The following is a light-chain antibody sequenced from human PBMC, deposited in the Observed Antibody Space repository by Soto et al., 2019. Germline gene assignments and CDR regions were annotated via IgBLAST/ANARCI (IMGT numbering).Light chain of an antibody. J-gene: IGKJ5*01. CDR3: QQYGNLIT. CDR2: DTS. CDR1: QSVNNY. V-gene: IGKV3-11*01. Sequence: EVVLTQSPATLFLSPGDGATLSCRASQSVNNYLAWYQQKPGRAPRLLIYDTSNRATDIPARFSGSGSGTDFTLTISSVEPEDSALYYCQQYGNLITFGQGTRLEIK.